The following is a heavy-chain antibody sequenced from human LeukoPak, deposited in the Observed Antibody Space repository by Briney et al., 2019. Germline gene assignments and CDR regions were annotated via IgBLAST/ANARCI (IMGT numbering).Heavy chain of an antibody. CDR2: INHSGST. Sequence: SETLSLTCAVYGGSFSGYYWNWIRQPPGKGLESIGEINHSGSTNYNPSLKSRVTISVDTSKNQFPLKLSSVTAADTAVYYCARGLLLWFGEPPGFDLWGRGTLVTVPS. CDR1: GGSFSGYY. CDR3: ARGLLLWFGEPPGFDL. V-gene: IGHV4-34*01. J-gene: IGHJ2*01. D-gene: IGHD3-10*01.